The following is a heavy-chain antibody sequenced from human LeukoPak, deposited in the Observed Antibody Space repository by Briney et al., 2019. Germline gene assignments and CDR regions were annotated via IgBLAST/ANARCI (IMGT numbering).Heavy chain of an antibody. J-gene: IGHJ4*02. V-gene: IGHV4-34*01. CDR1: GGSFSGYY. CDR3: ARGQGRYCSSTSCYPPLHFDY. CDR2: INHSGST. D-gene: IGHD2-2*01. Sequence: SETLSLTCAVYGGSFSGYYWSWIRQPPGKGLEWIGEINHSGSTNYNPSLKSRVTMSVDTSKNQFSLKLSSVTAADTAVYYCARGQGRYCSSTSCYPPLHFDYWGQGTLVTVSS.